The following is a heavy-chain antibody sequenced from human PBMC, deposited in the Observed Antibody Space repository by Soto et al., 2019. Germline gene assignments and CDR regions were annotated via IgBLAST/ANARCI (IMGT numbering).Heavy chain of an antibody. CDR2: IYHSGST. CDR3: ARDQGLGATSYFDY. V-gene: IGHV4-4*02. J-gene: IGHJ4*02. D-gene: IGHD1-26*01. Sequence: QVQLQESGPGLVKPSGTLSLTCAVSGGSISSSSWWSWVRQPPGEGLEWIGEIYHSGSTNYNPSLKSRVTISVDKSKNQFSLKLSSVTAADTAVYYCARDQGLGATSYFDYWGQGTLVTVSS. CDR1: GGSISSSSW.